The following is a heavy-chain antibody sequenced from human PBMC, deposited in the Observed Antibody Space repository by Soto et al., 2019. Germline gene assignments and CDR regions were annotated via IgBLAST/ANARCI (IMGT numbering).Heavy chain of an antibody. V-gene: IGHV3-7*05. J-gene: IGHJ6*02. Sequence: GRFMIFFCVSSDFNFSCFLLLLIRQNQGKGLEWVANIKQDGSEKYYVDSVKGRFTISRYNAKNSLYLQMNSLRAEDTAVYYCARHPRYYYYGMDVCGEGITVTVSS. CDR2: IKQDGSEK. CDR1: DFNFSCFL. CDR3: ARHPRYYYYGMDV.